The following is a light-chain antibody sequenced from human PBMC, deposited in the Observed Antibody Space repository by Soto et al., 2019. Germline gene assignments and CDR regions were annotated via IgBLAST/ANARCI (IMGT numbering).Light chain of an antibody. CDR3: QQRSTTWT. J-gene: IGKJ1*01. CDR2: DAS. Sequence: EIVLTQSPATLSLSPGERATLSCRASQSVSSYLAWYQQKPGQAPRLLIYDASNRATGIPARFSGSGSETDFTPTISRLEPEDFVFYYYQQRSTTWTFGQGTKVEIK. V-gene: IGKV3-11*01. CDR1: QSVSSY.